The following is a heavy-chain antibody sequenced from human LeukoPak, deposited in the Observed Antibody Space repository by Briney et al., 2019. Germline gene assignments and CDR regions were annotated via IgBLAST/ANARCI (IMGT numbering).Heavy chain of an antibody. CDR3: AKGGYYDNSGYHY. D-gene: IGHD3-22*01. CDR2: ISGSGAGT. J-gene: IGHJ4*02. V-gene: IGHV3-23*01. CDR1: GFTFSSYG. Sequence: GGSLRLSCAASGFTFSSYGMSWVRQAPGKGLEWVSTISGSGAGTYYADSVKGRFTISRDNSKNTLYLQMNSLRAEDTAVYYCAKGGYYDNSGYHYWGQGTLVTVSS.